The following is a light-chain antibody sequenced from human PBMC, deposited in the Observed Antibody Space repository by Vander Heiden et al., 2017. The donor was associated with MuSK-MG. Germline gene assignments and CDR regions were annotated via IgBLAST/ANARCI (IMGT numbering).Light chain of an antibody. CDR3: QAWDSSTLVV. Sequence: SYELTQPPSVSVSPGQTASITCSGDKLGDKYACWYQQKPGQSPVLVIYQDSKRPSGIPERFSGSNSGNTATLTISGTQAMDEADYYCQAWDSSTLVVFGGGTKLTGL. CDR1: KLGDKY. CDR2: QDS. V-gene: IGLV3-1*01. J-gene: IGLJ2*01.